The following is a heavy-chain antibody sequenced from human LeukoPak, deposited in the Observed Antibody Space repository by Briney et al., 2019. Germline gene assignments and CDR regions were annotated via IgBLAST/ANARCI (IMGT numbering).Heavy chain of an antibody. CDR3: ARVHYGSGSYYQYYFDY. CDR2: ISSSSSYI. D-gene: IGHD3-10*01. Sequence: GGSLRLSCAASGFTFSGYSMNWVRQAPGKGLEWVSSISSSSSYIYYADSVKGRFTISRDNAKNSLYLQMNSLRAEDTAVYYCARVHYGSGSYYQYYFDYWGQGTLVTVSS. J-gene: IGHJ4*02. V-gene: IGHV3-21*01. CDR1: GFTFSGYS.